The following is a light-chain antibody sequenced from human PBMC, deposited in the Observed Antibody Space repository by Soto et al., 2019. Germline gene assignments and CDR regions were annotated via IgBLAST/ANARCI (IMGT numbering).Light chain of an antibody. J-gene: IGKJ4*01. CDR3: QHYNNWPRS. V-gene: IGKV3D-15*01. CDR1: QSVSYN. CDR2: GAS. Sequence: EIVMTQSPATLSVSPGERATLSCRASQSVSYNLAWYQQKPGQAPRLLVSGASTSATGIPARFSGSGSGTEIPLTNSSLQSEDFAVYYCQHYNNWPRSFGGGTKVEIK.